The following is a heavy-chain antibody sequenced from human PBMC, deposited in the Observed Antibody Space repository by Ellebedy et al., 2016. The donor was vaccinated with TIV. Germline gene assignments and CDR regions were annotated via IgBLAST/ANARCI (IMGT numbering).Heavy chain of an antibody. D-gene: IGHD1-26*01. J-gene: IGHJ5*02. V-gene: IGHV2-70*11. CDR2: IDWDDDK. Sequence: SGPTLVKPTQTLTLTCTFSGFSLSTSGMCVSWIRQPPGKALEWLARIDWDDDKYYRTSLKTRLTISKDTSKKQVVLTMTNMDPVDTAMYYCAWSEGSSPNWFDPWGQGTLVTVSS. CDR3: AWSEGSSPNWFDP. CDR1: GFSLSTSGMC.